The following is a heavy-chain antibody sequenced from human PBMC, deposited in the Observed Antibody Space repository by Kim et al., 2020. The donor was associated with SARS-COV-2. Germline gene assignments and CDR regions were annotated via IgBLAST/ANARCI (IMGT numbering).Heavy chain of an antibody. D-gene: IGHD3-16*01. J-gene: IGHJ4*02. CDR3: ARGGENYFDS. CDR2: GTT. V-gene: IGHV4-34*01. Sequence: GTTPFTPSLMHRVTISLDTSKNRFSLRLTSVTAADTAVFYCARGGENYFDSWGQGSLVTVSS.